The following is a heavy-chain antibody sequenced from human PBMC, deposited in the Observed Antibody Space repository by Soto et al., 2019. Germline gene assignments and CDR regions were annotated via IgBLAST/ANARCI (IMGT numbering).Heavy chain of an antibody. J-gene: IGHJ3*02. Sequence: EAQLLESGGGLVQPGGSLRLSCAASGFTFSNYAMSWVRQAPGKGLEWVSVIGGDGGSTYYADSVRGRFAVSRDNSKNSLYLQMNSLRAEDTAVYYCARGAVASMGGAFDIWGQGTMVTVSS. CDR1: GFTFSNYA. CDR2: IGGDGGST. CDR3: ARGAVASMGGAFDI. V-gene: IGHV3-23*01. D-gene: IGHD6-19*01.